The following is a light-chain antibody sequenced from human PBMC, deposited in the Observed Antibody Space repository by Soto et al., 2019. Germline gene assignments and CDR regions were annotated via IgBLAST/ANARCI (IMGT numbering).Light chain of an antibody. CDR1: SSNNGTSS. CDR3: AAWDDSLNGHV. Sequence: QSVLTQPHSASGTPGQRVTISCSGSSSNNGTSSVNWFQQLPGTAPKLLISTTNQRPSGVPERFSGSKSGTSASLAISGLQSEDEADYYCAAWDDSLNGHVFGTGTKVTVL. CDR2: TTN. V-gene: IGLV1-44*01. J-gene: IGLJ1*01.